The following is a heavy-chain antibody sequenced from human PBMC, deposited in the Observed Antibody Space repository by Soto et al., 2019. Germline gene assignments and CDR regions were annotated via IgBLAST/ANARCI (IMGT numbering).Heavy chain of an antibody. J-gene: IGHJ6*02. D-gene: IGHD3-3*01. Sequence: GESLKSAGKGSGYSFTIYCINWVRQMTWKGLEWMGGIDPSDSYTKYSPSFEGHVTISADKSIRTAYLQWSSLKASDTAMYYCARPRSTTIFGVVGYEMDVWGQGTSVTVSS. CDR3: ARPRSTTIFGVVGYEMDV. CDR2: IDPSDSYT. CDR1: GYSFTIYC. V-gene: IGHV5-10-1*01.